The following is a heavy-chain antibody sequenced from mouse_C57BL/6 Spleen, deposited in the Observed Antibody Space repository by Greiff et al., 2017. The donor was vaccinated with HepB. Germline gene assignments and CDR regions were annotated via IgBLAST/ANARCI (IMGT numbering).Heavy chain of an antibody. V-gene: IGHV1-69*01. CDR3: ARRVYYSNWNYYAMDY. CDR1: GYTFTSYW. CDR2: IDPSDSYT. Sequence: VKLQQPGAELVMPGASVKLSCKASGYTFTSYWMHWVKQRPGQGLEWIGEIDPSDSYTNYNQKFKGKSTLTVDKSSSTAYMQLSSLTSEDSAVYYCARRVYYSNWNYYAMDYWGQGTSVTVSS. J-gene: IGHJ4*01. D-gene: IGHD2-5*01.